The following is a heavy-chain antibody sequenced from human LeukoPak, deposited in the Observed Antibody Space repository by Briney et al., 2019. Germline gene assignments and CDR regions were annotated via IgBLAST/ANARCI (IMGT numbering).Heavy chain of an antibody. J-gene: IGHJ4*02. CDR1: GFTFSSYS. V-gene: IGHV3-21*01. Sequence: GGSLRLSCAASGFTFSSYSMNWVRQTPGKGLEWVSFISSRSTYIYYADSVKGRFTISRDNAKNSLYLQMNGLRAEDTAVYYCAREPTAMILWGQGTLVTVSS. CDR2: ISSRSTYI. CDR3: AREPTAMIL. D-gene: IGHD5-18*01.